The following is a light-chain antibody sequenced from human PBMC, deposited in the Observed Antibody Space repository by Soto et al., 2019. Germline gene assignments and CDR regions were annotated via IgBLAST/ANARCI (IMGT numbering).Light chain of an antibody. CDR1: QSISSY. V-gene: IGKV1-39*01. CDR3: QQSYSTPRT. Sequence: DIQMSKSPSSLSAAVGDRVNITCRASQSISSYLNWYQQKPGKAPKLLIYAASSLQSGVPSRFSGSGSGTDFTLTISSQQPEDFATYYCQQSYSTPRTFGQGTKVDI. CDR2: AAS. J-gene: IGKJ1*01.